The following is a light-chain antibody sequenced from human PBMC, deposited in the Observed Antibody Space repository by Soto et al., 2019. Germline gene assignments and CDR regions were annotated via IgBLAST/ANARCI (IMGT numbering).Light chain of an antibody. V-gene: IGLV2-14*01. J-gene: IGLJ1*01. CDR1: TSDVGGYNY. Sequence: QSAFREPAAVSGSLGHSITISCTGTTSDVGGYNYVSWYQQHPGKAPILMIYEVTNRPSRVSNRFSGSKSGNTASLTISGLQVEEEAEYYCGSYTGSITYVFGTGTKVTV. CDR3: GSYTGSITYV. CDR2: EVT.